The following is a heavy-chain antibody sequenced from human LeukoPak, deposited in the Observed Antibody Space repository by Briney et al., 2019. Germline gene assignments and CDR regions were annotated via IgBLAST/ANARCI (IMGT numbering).Heavy chain of an antibody. V-gene: IGHV4-59*08. CDR1: GGSISDYY. D-gene: IGHD3-22*01. CDR2: IYYSGST. CDR3: ARTSYDSSGYYRLFDY. Sequence: TSETLSLTCTVSGGSISDYYWSWIRQPPGKGLEWIGYIYYSGSTNYNPSLKSRVTISVDTSKNQFSLKLTSVTAADTAVYYCARTSYDSSGYYRLFDYRGQGTLVTVSS. J-gene: IGHJ4*02.